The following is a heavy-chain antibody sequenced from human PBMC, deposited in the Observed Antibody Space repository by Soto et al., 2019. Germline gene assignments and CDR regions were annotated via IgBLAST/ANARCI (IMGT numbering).Heavy chain of an antibody. D-gene: IGHD1-26*01. Sequence: VGSLRLSCVASGFSITSFAMSWVRQAPGKGLEWASAISASGGSTYADSVKGRFTISRDNSKNTLYLQMNSLRVEDTAVYYCAKVLSSGSYSGALEYWGQGALVTVSS. CDR3: AKVLSSGSYSGALEY. CDR2: ISASGGST. CDR1: GFSITSFA. V-gene: IGHV3-23*01. J-gene: IGHJ4*02.